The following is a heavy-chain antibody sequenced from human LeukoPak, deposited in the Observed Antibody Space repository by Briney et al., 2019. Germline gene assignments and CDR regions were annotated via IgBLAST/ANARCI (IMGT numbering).Heavy chain of an antibody. D-gene: IGHD3-9*01. J-gene: IGHJ6*02. Sequence: PGGSLRLSCAASGFTFSSYSMNWVRQAPGKGLEWVSSISSSSSYIYYADSVKGRFTISRDNAKNSLYLQMNSLRAEDTAVYYCARDLYYDILTGYQPNYHYYGMDVWGQGTTVTVSS. CDR2: ISSSSSYI. V-gene: IGHV3-21*01. CDR1: GFTFSSYS. CDR3: ARDLYYDILTGYQPNYHYYGMDV.